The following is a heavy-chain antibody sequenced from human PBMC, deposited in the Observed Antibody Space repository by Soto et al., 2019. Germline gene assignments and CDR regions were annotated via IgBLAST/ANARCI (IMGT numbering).Heavy chain of an antibody. V-gene: IGHV4-4*02. CDR2: VYYSGST. CDR1: GGSISSSNW. Sequence: PSETLSLTCAVSGGSISSSNWWSWVRQPPGKGLEWIGYVYYSGSTNYNPSLKSRVTISVDTSKNQFSLKLSSVTAADTAVYYCARAPRGNYGYPSYFDYWGQGTLVTVPQ. CDR3: ARAPRGNYGYPSYFDY. D-gene: IGHD3-10*01. J-gene: IGHJ4*02.